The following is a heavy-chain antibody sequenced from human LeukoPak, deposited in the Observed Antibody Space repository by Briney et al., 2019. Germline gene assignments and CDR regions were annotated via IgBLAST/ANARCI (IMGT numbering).Heavy chain of an antibody. J-gene: IGHJ5*02. Sequence: GGSLRLSCAASEFTFRKHAMHWVRQAPGKGLEWVAVISHDGSNKYYADSVKGRFTISRDNSKNTLYLQMNSLRPDDTAVYYCAKDYSKTSYYGSGTYYRPNWFDPWGQGTLVTVSS. V-gene: IGHV3-30*04. CDR3: AKDYSKTSYYGSGTYYRPNWFDP. D-gene: IGHD3-10*01. CDR2: ISHDGSNK. CDR1: EFTFRKHA.